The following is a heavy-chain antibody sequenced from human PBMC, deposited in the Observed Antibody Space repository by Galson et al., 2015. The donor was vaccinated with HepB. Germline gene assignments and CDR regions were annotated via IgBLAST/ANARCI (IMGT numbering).Heavy chain of an antibody. V-gene: IGHV3-23*01. CDR2: IRSTATGGGT. CDR1: GFTISSHG. D-gene: IGHD6-13*01. J-gene: IGHJ2*01. CDR3: ARGPPETAAGDWYFDL. Sequence: SLRLSCAAFGFTISSHGMSWVRQAPGKGLEWVAAIRSTATGGGTVYADSVKGRFTISRDDSKNTLNLQMNSLRAEDTAVYYCARGPPETAAGDWYFDLWGRGTLVTVSS.